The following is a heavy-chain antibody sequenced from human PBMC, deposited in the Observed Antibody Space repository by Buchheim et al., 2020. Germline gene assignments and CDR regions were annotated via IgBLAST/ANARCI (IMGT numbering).Heavy chain of an antibody. V-gene: IGHV3-23*01. D-gene: IGHD3-10*01. CDR3: ARWMASMVQGVIEYYYYYGMDV. CDR1: GITFSSYA. J-gene: IGHJ6*02. Sequence: EVQLLESGGGLVQPGGSLRLSCAAPGITFSSYAMSWVRQAPGKGLEWVSSITGSGGSTYYAESVKGRFTISRDNSKNTLSLLMNRLRAEDTAVYYCARWMASMVQGVIEYYYYYGMDVWGQGTT. CDR2: ITGSGGST.